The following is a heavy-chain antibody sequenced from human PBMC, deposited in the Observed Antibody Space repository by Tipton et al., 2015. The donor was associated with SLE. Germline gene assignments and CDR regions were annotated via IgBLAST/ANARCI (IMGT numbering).Heavy chain of an antibody. CDR1: GGSFSSYC. Sequence: GLVKPSETLSLTCAVSGGSFSSYCWIWIRQSPGKGLEWIGEIHHSGSTTYNPSLKSRVTILVDTSKNQFSLTLTSVTAADTAVYYCARGSSSGYGFDFWGQGTLVTVSS. V-gene: IGHV4-34*01. D-gene: IGHD3-22*01. CDR3: ARGSSSGYGFDF. CDR2: IHHSGST. J-gene: IGHJ4*02.